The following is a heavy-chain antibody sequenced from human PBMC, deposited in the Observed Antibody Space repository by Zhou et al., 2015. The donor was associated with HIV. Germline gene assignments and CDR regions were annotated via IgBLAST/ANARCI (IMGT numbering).Heavy chain of an antibody. V-gene: IGHV1-69*05. CDR1: GGTFSSYA. J-gene: IGHJ4*02. Sequence: QVQLVQSGAEVKKPGSSVKVSCKASGGTFSSYAISWVRQAPGQGLEWMGGIIPIFGTANYAQKFQGRVTMARDTSTSTVYMELSSLRSEDTAIYYCARDFPDSFVGPTTSLPDYWGQGTLVTVSS. D-gene: IGHD1-1*01. CDR2: IIPIFGTA. CDR3: ARDFPDSFVGPTTSLPDY.